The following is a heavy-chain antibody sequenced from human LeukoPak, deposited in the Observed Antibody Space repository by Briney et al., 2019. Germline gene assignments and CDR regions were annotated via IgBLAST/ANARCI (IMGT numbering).Heavy chain of an antibody. J-gene: IGHJ4*02. D-gene: IGHD3-3*01. Sequence: GGSLRLSCASTGFTFSSYAIRWVRKAPGKALEWVALISYDGSTKYSTDSVKGRFTISRDNSKNTLYLQMNSLRPEDTAVYYCAGHFGAWHYFDYWGQGTLVTVSS. CDR1: GFTFSSYA. V-gene: IGHV3-30*04. CDR2: ISYDGSTK. CDR3: AGHFGAWHYFDY.